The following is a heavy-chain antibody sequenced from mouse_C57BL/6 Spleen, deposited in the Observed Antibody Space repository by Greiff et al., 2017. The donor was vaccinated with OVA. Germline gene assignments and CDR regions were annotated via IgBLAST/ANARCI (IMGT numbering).Heavy chain of an antibody. CDR2: ISSGGSYT. D-gene: IGHD2-4*01. J-gene: IGHJ4*01. Sequence: EVKLMESGGELVKPGGSLKLSCAASGFNFSSYGMSWVRQTPDKRLEWVATISSGGSYTYYPDSVKGRFTISRENAKNTLYLQMSSLKSEDTALYYCARRGDYGGYYYAMDYWGQGTSVTVSS. V-gene: IGHV5-6*02. CDR1: GFNFSSYG. CDR3: ARRGDYGGYYYAMDY.